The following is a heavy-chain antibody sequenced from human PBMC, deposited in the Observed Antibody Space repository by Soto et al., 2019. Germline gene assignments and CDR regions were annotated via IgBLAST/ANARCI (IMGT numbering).Heavy chain of an antibody. CDR1: GFNFDDYY. CDR2: ISSLNHYN. D-gene: IGHD3-9*01. J-gene: IGHJ4*02. Sequence: QEQLVESGGGLVEPGGSLRLSCAASGFNFDDYYMSWIRQAPGKGLEYIAYISSLNHYNNHADSVKGRFTISIAKAKNSLELQISSLRSDDTAVYYCTRLVSLRYFDSWGRGTLVTVSS. CDR3: TRLVSLRYFDS. V-gene: IGHV3-11*06.